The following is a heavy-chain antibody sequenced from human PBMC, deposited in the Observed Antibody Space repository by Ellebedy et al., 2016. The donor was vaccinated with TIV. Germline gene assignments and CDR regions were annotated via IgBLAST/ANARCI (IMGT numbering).Heavy chain of an antibody. J-gene: IGHJ4*02. Sequence: PGGSLRLSCAASGFSVSSNYVSWVRQAPGKGLEWVSYIYTGGSTYYAESVKGRFTISRDNSKNTLYLQMNSLRAEDTAVYYRAKDMKHLQANAKDYWGQGTLVTVSS. CDR2: IYTGGST. CDR1: GFSVSSNY. CDR3: AKDMKHLQANAKDY. D-gene: IGHD4-11*01. V-gene: IGHV3-53*01.